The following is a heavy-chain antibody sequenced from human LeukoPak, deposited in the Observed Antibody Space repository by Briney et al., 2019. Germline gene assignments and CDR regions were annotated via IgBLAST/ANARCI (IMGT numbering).Heavy chain of an antibody. CDR1: GFTFSNYW. CDR3: ARGRGLPGPLDY. J-gene: IGHJ4*02. Sequence: PGGSLRLSCAVSGFTFSNYWMMWVRQAPGKGLEWVASIDEDGSETNYVDSVTGRFTVSRDNAKNSLYLQMNSLRAEDTAVYYCARGRGLPGPLDYGGQGTLVTVSS. V-gene: IGHV3-7*01. CDR2: IDEDGSET. D-gene: IGHD3-10*01.